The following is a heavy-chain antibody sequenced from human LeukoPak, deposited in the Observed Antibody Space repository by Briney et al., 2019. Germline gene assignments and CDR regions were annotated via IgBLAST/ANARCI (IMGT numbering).Heavy chain of an antibody. CDR3: AREYYYDSSGYYHY. CDR1: GYTFTSYG. J-gene: IGHJ4*02. V-gene: IGHV1-18*01. Sequence: GASVKVSCKASGYTFTSYGISWVRQAPGQGLEWMGWISVYNGNTNYAQKLQGRVTMTTDTSTSTAYMELRSLRSDDTAVYYCAREYYYDSSGYYHYWGQGTLVTVSS. D-gene: IGHD3-22*01. CDR2: ISVYNGNT.